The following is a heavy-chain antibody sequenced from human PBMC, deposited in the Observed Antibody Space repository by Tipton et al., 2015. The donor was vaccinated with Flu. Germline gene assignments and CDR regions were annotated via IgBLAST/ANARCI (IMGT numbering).Heavy chain of an antibody. V-gene: IGHV3-48*04. D-gene: IGHD2/OR15-2a*01. Sequence: SLRLSCTVSGFTFSDYSFHWVRQAPGKGLEWVSYIDSTSGNIYYADSLKGRFTISRDDAESSLFLQMNGLRAEDTAVYYCARDPSQNHGLNAFDMWGQGTMVTVSS. CDR2: IDSTSGNI. J-gene: IGHJ3*02. CDR1: GFTFSDYS. CDR3: ARDPSQNHGLNAFDM.